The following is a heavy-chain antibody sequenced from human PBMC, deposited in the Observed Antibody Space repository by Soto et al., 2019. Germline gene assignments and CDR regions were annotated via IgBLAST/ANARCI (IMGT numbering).Heavy chain of an antibody. CDR1: GFTFSSYG. CDR2: ISYDGSNK. CDR3: AKDRHIDY. J-gene: IGHJ4*02. V-gene: IGHV3-30*18. Sequence: GGSLRLSCAASGFTFSSYGMHWVRQAPGKGLEWVAVISYDGSNKYYADSVKGRFTISRDNSKNTLYLQMNSLRAEDTAVYYCAKDRHIDYWGQGTLVTVSS. D-gene: IGHD6-6*01.